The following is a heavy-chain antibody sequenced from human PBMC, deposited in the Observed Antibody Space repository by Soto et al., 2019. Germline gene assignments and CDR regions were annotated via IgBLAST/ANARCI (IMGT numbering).Heavy chain of an antibody. Sequence: QVQLVQSGAEVKKPGASVKVSCKASGYTFTNYGISWVRQAPGQGLEWMGWINTYNGNTNHAQKLQGRVTMTTDTSTSTAYMELTSLRSDDTAVYYCARGVGSGTYYNQYNWFDPWGQGTLVTVS. CDR2: INTYNGNT. CDR3: ARGVGSGTYYNQYNWFDP. CDR1: GYTFTNYG. V-gene: IGHV1-18*01. D-gene: IGHD3-10*01. J-gene: IGHJ5*02.